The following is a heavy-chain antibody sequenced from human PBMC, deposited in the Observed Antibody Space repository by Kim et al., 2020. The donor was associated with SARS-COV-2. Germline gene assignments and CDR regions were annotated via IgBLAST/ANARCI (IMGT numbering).Heavy chain of an antibody. CDR3: ASGLTPGQY. V-gene: IGHV3-74*01. J-gene: IGHJ4*02. CDR1: GFTLSEYW. Sequence: GGSLRLSCAASGFTLSEYWMHWVRQAPGKGLVWVSRIIPDGRSTSYADSVKGRFTISRDNAKNTLYLQMNSLRAEDTAVYYCASGLTPGQYWGQGTLVTV. CDR2: IIPDGRST.